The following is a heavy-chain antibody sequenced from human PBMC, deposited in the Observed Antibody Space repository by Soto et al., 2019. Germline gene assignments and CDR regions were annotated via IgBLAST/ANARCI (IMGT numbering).Heavy chain of an antibody. Sequence: GGSLRLSCAASGFTFSSYGMHWVRQAPGKGLEWVAVIWYDGSNKYYADSVKGRFTISRDNSKNTLYLQMNSLRAEDTAVYYCARDRFGLSGSYSGNWFDPWGQGTLVTVSS. V-gene: IGHV3-33*01. CDR3: ARDRFGLSGSYSGNWFDP. CDR1: GFTFSSYG. J-gene: IGHJ5*02. CDR2: IWYDGSNK. D-gene: IGHD1-26*01.